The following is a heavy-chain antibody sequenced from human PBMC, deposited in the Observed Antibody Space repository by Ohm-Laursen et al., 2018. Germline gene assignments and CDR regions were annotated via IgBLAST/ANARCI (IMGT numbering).Heavy chain of an antibody. CDR3: ARDWGLAY. D-gene: IGHD3-16*01. Sequence: SLRLSCADSGFTLSSHHVSWVRQAPAKGMAWVSVISPGGDRVYYADSVKGRFTISRDNPMNTLYVRMNSLIAEDTAAYYCARDWGLAYWGQGTQVTVSS. CDR1: GFTLSSHH. J-gene: IGHJ4*02. V-gene: IGHV3-23*01. CDR2: ISPGGDRV.